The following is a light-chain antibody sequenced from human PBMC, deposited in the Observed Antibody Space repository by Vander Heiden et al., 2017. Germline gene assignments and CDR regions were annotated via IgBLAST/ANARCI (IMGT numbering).Light chain of an antibody. J-gene: IGKJ3*01. CDR1: QSISNW. CDR3: QQYNNYLFT. Sequence: DIQMTQSPSTLSPSVGDRVTITCRASQSISNWLAWFQQKPGKAPKLLISDASNLESGVPSRFSGSGYGTEFTLTISGLQPDDFATYYCQQYNNYLFTFGPGTKVDIK. V-gene: IGKV1-5*01. CDR2: DAS.